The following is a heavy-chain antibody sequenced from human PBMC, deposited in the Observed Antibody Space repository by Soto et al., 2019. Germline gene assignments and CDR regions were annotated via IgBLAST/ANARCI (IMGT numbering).Heavy chain of an antibody. D-gene: IGHD3-3*01. V-gene: IGHV5-51*01. CDR3: ARLYDFWSGYPYFDY. Sequence: PGESVKISGKGSGYSFTIYCIGWVLQMPWKGLEWMGIIYPGDSDTRYSPSFQGHVTISADKSISTAYLQWSSLKASDTAMYYCARLYDFWSGYPYFDYWGQGTLVTVSS. CDR1: GYSFTIYC. J-gene: IGHJ4*02. CDR2: IYPGDSDT.